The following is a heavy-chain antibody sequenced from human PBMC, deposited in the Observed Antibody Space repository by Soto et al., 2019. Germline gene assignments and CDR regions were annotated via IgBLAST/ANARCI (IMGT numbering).Heavy chain of an antibody. CDR3: ARYPTLTDYFFHGMDV. Sequence: PGESLKISCKGSGYTFTNYLIVWVRQIPWKGLDRMGIIYPGDSDTRYSPSFQGQVTISADRSISTAYLQWSSLKASDTGMYYCARYPTLTDYFFHGMDVWGQGTTVTVSS. CDR2: IYPGDSDT. D-gene: IGHD4-17*01. CDR1: GYTFTNYL. V-gene: IGHV5-51*03. J-gene: IGHJ6*02.